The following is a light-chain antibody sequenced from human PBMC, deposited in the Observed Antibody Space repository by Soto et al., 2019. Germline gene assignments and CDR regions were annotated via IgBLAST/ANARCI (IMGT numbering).Light chain of an antibody. J-gene: IGKJ1*01. CDR2: DAS. CDR3: QQYDDWPET. V-gene: IGKV3-15*01. CDR1: QSVSSN. Sequence: EKVMTQSPATLSVSPGERATLSCRASQSVSSNLAWYQQKPGQAPRLLIYDASTRATGIPARFSGSGSGTEFTLTISSRQSEDLAVYYCQQYDDWPETFGQGTKVDIK.